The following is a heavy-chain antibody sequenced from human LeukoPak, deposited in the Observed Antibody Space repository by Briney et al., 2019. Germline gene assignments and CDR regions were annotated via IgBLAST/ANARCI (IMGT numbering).Heavy chain of an antibody. Sequence: ASVKVSCKVSGYTFTSYAMHWVRQAPGQRLEWMGWINAGNGNTKYSQKFQGRVTITRDTSASTAYMELSSLRSEDTAVYYCAINVVVSAAIGGFDYWGQGTLVTVSS. CDR2: INAGNGNT. CDR3: AINVVVSAAIGGFDY. V-gene: IGHV1-3*01. CDR1: GYTFTSYA. J-gene: IGHJ4*02. D-gene: IGHD2-2*02.